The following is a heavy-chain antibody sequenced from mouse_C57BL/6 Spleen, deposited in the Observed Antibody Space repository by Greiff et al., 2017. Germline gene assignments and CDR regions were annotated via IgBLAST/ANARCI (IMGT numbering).Heavy chain of an antibody. V-gene: IGHV1-82*01. D-gene: IGHD4-1*01. CDR2: IYPGDGDT. J-gene: IGHJ3*01. Sequence: VKLMESGPELVKPGASVKISCKASGYAFSSSWMNWVKQRPGKGLEWIGRIYPGDGDTNYNGKFKGKATLTADKSSSTAYMQLSSLTSEDSAVYFCARWNWDEAYWGQGTLVTVSA. CDR1: GYAFSSSW. CDR3: ARWNWDEAY.